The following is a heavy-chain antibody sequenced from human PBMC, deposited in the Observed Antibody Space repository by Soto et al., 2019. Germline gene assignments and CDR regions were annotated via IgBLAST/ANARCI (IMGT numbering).Heavy chain of an antibody. D-gene: IGHD2-21*02. J-gene: IGHJ3*02. CDR3: AKAYCGGDCYWQDDAFDI. Sequence: PGGSLRLSCAASGFTFSSYAMSWVRQAPGKGLEWVSAISGSGGSTYYADSVKGRFTIPRDNSKNTLYLQMNSLRAEDTAVYYCAKAYCGGDCYWQDDAFDIWGQGTMVTVSS. V-gene: IGHV3-23*01. CDR2: ISGSGGST. CDR1: GFTFSSYA.